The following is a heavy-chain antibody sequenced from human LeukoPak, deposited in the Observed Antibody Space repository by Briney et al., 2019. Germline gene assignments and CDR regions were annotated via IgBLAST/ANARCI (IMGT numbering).Heavy chain of an antibody. CDR1: GGTFSSYA. Sequence: SVKVSCKASGGTFSSYAISWVRQAPGQGLEWMGGIIPIFGTANYAQTFQGRVTITADESTSTAYMELSSLRSEDTAVYYCATTIFGVVTPVNAFDIWGQGTMVTVSS. CDR2: IIPIFGTA. CDR3: ATTIFGVVTPVNAFDI. D-gene: IGHD3-3*01. V-gene: IGHV1-69*01. J-gene: IGHJ3*02.